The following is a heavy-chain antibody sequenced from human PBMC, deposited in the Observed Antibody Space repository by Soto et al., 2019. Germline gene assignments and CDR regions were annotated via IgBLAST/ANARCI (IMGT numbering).Heavy chain of an antibody. D-gene: IGHD4-4*01. V-gene: IGHV3-33*01. J-gene: IGHJ6*03. CDR1: GFTFSSYG. CDR3: ARDRLMTTDYYYYMDV. Sequence: GGSLRLSCAASGFTFSSYGMHWVRQAPGKGLEWVAVIWYDGSNKYYADSVKGRFTISRDNSKNTLYLQMNSLRAEDTAVYYCARDRLMTTDYYYYMDVWGKGTTVTVS. CDR2: IWYDGSNK.